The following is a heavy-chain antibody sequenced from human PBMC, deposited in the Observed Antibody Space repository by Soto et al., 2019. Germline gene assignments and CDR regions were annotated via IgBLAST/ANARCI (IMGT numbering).Heavy chain of an antibody. D-gene: IGHD3-22*01. J-gene: IGHJ4*02. V-gene: IGHV1-18*01. CDR1: GYTFTNYG. Sequence: QVQLVQSGAEVKKPGASVKVSCKVSGYTFTNYGISWVRQTPGQGLEWMGWLSPYDGTTNYAQKLQGRVTMTTDTSTSKAYMELRSLRSDDTAVYYCARDVGNYYDGSGYQIYFAYWGQGTLVTISS. CDR2: LSPYDGTT. CDR3: ARDVGNYYDGSGYQIYFAY.